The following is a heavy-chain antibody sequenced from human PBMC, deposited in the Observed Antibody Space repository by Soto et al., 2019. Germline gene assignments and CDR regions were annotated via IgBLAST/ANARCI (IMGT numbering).Heavy chain of an antibody. CDR2: IKSKTDGGTT. Sequence: PGGSLRLSCAASGFTFSNAWMSWVRQAPGKGLEWVGRIKSKTDGGTTDYAAPVKGRFTISRDDSKNTLYLQMNSLKTEDTAVYYCTTDRFTIFGVVIIRGAFDYWGQGTLVTVSS. D-gene: IGHD3-3*01. V-gene: IGHV3-15*01. CDR3: TTDRFTIFGVVIIRGAFDY. CDR1: GFTFSNAW. J-gene: IGHJ4*02.